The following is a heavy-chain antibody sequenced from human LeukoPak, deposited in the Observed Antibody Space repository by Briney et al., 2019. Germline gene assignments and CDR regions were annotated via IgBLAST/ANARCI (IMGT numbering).Heavy chain of an antibody. J-gene: IGHJ4*02. CDR1: GFTFSDYN. D-gene: IGHD6-6*01. V-gene: IGHV3-21*01. CDR3: ARWPYSSSYYFDY. CDR2: ITSGTTYI. Sequence: GGSLRLSCAASGFTFSDYNMNWVRQSPEKGLEWVSSITSGTTYIYYADSVRGRFTLSRDNAKNSLYLQMNSLRTEDTAVYYCARWPYSSSYYFDYWGQGTLVTVSS.